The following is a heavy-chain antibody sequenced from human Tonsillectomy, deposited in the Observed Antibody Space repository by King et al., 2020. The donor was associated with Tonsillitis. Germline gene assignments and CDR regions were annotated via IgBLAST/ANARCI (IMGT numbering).Heavy chain of an antibody. Sequence: VQLVESGGGVVLPGRSLRLSCAASGFTFSTYAMHWVRQAPGKGLEWVTVISYDGSNKYYADSVKGRFTISRDNSKNTLYLQMNSLRPDATAVYYCARDLTDHGDPTMDVWGKGTTVTVPS. D-gene: IGHD4-17*01. CDR2: ISYDGSNK. V-gene: IGHV3-30*01. CDR1: GFTFSTYA. CDR3: ARDLTDHGDPTMDV. J-gene: IGHJ6*03.